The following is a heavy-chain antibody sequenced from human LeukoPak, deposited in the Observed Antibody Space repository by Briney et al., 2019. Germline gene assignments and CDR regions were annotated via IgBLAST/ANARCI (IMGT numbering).Heavy chain of an antibody. D-gene: IGHD4-17*01. J-gene: IGHJ4*02. Sequence: ASVKVSCKASGYTFTGYYMHWVRQAPGQGLEWMGRINPNSGGTNYAQKFQGRVTMTRDTSISTAYMELSRLRSDDAAVYYCARVAYGDHGDYWGQGTLVTVSS. CDR2: INPNSGGT. CDR1: GYTFTGYY. CDR3: ARVAYGDHGDY. V-gene: IGHV1-2*06.